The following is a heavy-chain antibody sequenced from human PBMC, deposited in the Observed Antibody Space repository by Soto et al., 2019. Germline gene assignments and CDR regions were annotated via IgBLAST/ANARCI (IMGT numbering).Heavy chain of an antibody. CDR3: AGLNNPAYSSSSHYYYYMDV. V-gene: IGHV3-23*01. J-gene: IGHJ6*03. D-gene: IGHD6-6*01. CDR2: ISGSGGST. CDR1: GFTFSSYA. Sequence: GGSLRLSCAASGFTFSSYAMSWVRQAPGKGLEWVSAISGSGGSTYYADSVKGRFTISRDNSKNTLYLQMNSLRAEDTAVYYCAGLNNPAYSSSSHYYYYMDVWGKGTTVTVSS.